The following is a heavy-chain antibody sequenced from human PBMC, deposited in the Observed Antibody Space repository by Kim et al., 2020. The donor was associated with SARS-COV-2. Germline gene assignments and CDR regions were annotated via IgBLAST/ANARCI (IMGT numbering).Heavy chain of an antibody. V-gene: IGHV4-34*01. D-gene: IGHD6-13*01. Sequence: SETLSLTCAVYGGSFSGYYWSWIRQPPGKGLEWIGEINHSGSTNYNPSLKSRVTISVDTSKNQFSLKLSSVTAADTAVYYCARGPDKAAAGQLFDYWGQGTLVTVSS. CDR1: GGSFSGYY. J-gene: IGHJ4*02. CDR2: INHSGST. CDR3: ARGPDKAAAGQLFDY.